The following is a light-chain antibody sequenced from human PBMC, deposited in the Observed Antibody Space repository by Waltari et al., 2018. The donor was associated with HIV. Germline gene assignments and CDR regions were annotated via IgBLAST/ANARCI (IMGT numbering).Light chain of an antibody. J-gene: IGLJ2*01. CDR2: QDT. Sequence: SYELTQPPSVSVSPGQTASIPCPGGKLGDKYVSWYQQRPGQSPVLVIYQDTGRPSGIPERLSGSNSGNTATLTISGTQAMDEADYYCQAWDSSAVVFGGGTKLTVL. V-gene: IGLV3-1*01. CDR1: KLGDKY. CDR3: QAWDSSAVV.